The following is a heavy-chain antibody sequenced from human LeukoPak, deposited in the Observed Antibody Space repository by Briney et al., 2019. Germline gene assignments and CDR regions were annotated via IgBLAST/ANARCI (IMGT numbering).Heavy chain of an antibody. V-gene: IGHV4-31*03. CDR1: GGSIRSGAYS. D-gene: IGHD3-3*01. CDR2: IYYSGTT. Sequence: SQTLSLTCTVSGGSIRSGAYSWTWIRQHPGKGLEWIGYIYYSGTTYYNPSLQSRVFISVDTSKNQFSLNLSSVTAADTAVYYCARLSDFWSGPSAPNYYYMDVWGKGTTVTVSS. J-gene: IGHJ6*03. CDR3: ARLSDFWSGPSAPNYYYMDV.